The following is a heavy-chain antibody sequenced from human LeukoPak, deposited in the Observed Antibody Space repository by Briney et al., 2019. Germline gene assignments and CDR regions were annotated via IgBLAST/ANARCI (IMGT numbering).Heavy chain of an antibody. V-gene: IGHV1-69*01. CDR3: AGSLRYFDWLSKDYYYYYYMDV. J-gene: IGHJ6*03. Sequence: SVKVSCKASGGTFNSYAISWVRQAPGQGLEWMGGIIPIFGTANYAQKFQGRVTITADESTSTAYMELSSLRSEDTAVYYCAGSLRYFDWLSKDYYYYYYMDVWGKGTTVTVSS. D-gene: IGHD3-9*01. CDR1: GGTFNSYA. CDR2: IIPIFGTA.